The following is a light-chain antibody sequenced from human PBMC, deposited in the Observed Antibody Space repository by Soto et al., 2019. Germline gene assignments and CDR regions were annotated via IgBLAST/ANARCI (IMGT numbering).Light chain of an antibody. J-gene: IGLJ3*02. CDR1: SGHSSYI. V-gene: IGLV4-60*02. CDR2: LEGSGSY. Sequence: QLVLTQSSSASASLGSSVKLTCTLSSGHSSYIIAWHQQQPGKAPRYLMKLEGSGSYNKGSGVPDRISGSSSGADRYLTISNRRVEDDADDYCETWGRNTQTVFGGGTKLTV. CDR3: ETWGRNTQTV.